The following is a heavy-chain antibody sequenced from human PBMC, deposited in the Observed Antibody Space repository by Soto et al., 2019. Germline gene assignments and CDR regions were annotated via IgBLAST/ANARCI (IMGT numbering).Heavy chain of an antibody. Sequence: QLQLQESGPGLVKPSETLSLTCTVSGGSISSNSYYWGWIRQPPGKGLEWIGSIYYSGSTYYNPSLKSRVTISADTPKNQFSLKLSSVTAADTAVYYCASVIRQQFRYFDYWGQGTLVTVSS. D-gene: IGHD6-13*01. CDR1: GGSISSNSYY. J-gene: IGHJ4*02. V-gene: IGHV4-39*01. CDR2: IYYSGST. CDR3: ASVIRQQFRYFDY.